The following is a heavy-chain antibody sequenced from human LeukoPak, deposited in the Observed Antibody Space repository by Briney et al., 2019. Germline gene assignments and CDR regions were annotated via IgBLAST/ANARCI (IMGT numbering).Heavy chain of an antibody. CDR2: IYYSGST. Sequence: SETLSLTCTVSGGSISSSSYYWGWIRQPPGKGLEWIGSIYYSGSTYYNPSLKSRVTISVDTSKNQFSLKLSSVTAADTAVYYCARHSGSSGWYRDFDYRGQGTLVTVSS. D-gene: IGHD6-19*01. J-gene: IGHJ4*02. CDR1: GGSISSSSYY. CDR3: ARHSGSSGWYRDFDY. V-gene: IGHV4-39*01.